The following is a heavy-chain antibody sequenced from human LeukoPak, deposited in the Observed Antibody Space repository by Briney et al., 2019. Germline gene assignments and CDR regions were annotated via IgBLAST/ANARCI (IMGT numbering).Heavy chain of an antibody. CDR2: ISSSSSYI. Sequence: GGSLRLSCAASGFTFSSYSMNWVRQAPGKGLEWVSSISSSSSYIYYADSVKGRFTISRDNAKNSLYLQMNSLRAEDTAVYYCARYYYDSSGYAAFHYYYYMDVWGKGTTVTVSS. J-gene: IGHJ6*03. V-gene: IGHV3-21*01. CDR3: ARYYYDSSGYAAFHYYYYMDV. CDR1: GFTFSSYS. D-gene: IGHD3-22*01.